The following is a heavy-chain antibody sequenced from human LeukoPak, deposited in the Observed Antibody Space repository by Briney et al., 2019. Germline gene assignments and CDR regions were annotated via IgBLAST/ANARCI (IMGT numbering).Heavy chain of an antibody. CDR2: IYTSGST. D-gene: IGHD6-19*01. Sequence: SQTLSLTCTVSGGSISSGSYYWSWIRQPAGKGLEWIGRIYTSGSTNYNPSLKSRVTISVDTSKNRFSLKLSSVTAADTAVYYCASEGIAVAGSDYWGQGTLVTVSS. V-gene: IGHV4-61*02. CDR1: GGSISSGSYY. J-gene: IGHJ4*02. CDR3: ASEGIAVAGSDY.